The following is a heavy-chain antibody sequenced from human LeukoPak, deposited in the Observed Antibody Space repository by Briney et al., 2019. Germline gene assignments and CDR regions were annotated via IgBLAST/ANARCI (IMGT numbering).Heavy chain of an antibody. J-gene: IGHJ4*02. CDR3: AKALLWFGEVTGFDY. CDR1: GFTFSSYA. CDR2: ISGSGGST. V-gene: IGHV3-23*01. Sequence: GGSLRLSCAASGFTFSSYAMSWVRQAPGKGLEWVSAISGSGGSTYYADSVEGRFTISRDNSKNTLYLQMNSLRAEDTAVYYCAKALLWFGEVTGFDYWGQGTLVTVSS. D-gene: IGHD3-10*01.